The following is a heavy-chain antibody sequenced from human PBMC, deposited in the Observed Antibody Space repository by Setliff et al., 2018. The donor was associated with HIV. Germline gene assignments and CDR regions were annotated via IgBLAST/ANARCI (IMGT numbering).Heavy chain of an antibody. D-gene: IGHD5-18*01. CDR1: GGSINSYY. Sequence: SETLSLTCTVSGGSINSYYWSWIRQPPGKGLEWIGYIYTSGSTNYNPSLESRVAMSVDTSKQQFSLEVSSVTAADTAVYYCARTRGYSYGTLAGFDYWGRGSLVTVSS. CDR3: ARTRGYSYGTLAGFDY. V-gene: IGHV4-59*01. J-gene: IGHJ4*01. CDR2: IYTSGST.